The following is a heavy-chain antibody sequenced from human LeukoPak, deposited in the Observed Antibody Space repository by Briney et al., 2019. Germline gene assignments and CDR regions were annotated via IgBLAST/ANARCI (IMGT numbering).Heavy chain of an antibody. Sequence: SETLSLTCAVYGGSLSGYYWSWIRQPPGKGLEWIGEVNHSGSTTYNPSLKSRVTISIDTSKNQFSLKLSSVTAADTAVYYCASSGSRWLIDKTYSPYWGQGTLVTVSS. CDR2: VNHSGST. V-gene: IGHV4-34*01. J-gene: IGHJ4*02. CDR1: GGSLSGYY. D-gene: IGHD3-22*01. CDR3: ASSGSRWLIDKTYSPY.